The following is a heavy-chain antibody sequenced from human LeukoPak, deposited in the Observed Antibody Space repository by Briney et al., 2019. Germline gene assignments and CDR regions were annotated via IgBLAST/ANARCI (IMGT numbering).Heavy chain of an antibody. Sequence: GGSLTLSCAASGFTFSSYSMNWVRQAPGKGLEWVSSISSSSSYIYYADSVKGRFTISRDNAKNSLYLQMNSLRAEDTAVYYCARDLLDYVGAFDIWGQGTMVTVSS. V-gene: IGHV3-21*01. CDR1: GFTFSSYS. D-gene: IGHD3-10*02. J-gene: IGHJ3*02. CDR2: ISSSSSYI. CDR3: ARDLLDYVGAFDI.